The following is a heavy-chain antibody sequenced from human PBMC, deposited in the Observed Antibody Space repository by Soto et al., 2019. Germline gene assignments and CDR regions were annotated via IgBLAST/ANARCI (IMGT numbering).Heavy chain of an antibody. D-gene: IGHD2-21*02. CDR2: IKQDGSEK. CDR1: GFTFSRYW. J-gene: IGHJ5*02. V-gene: IGHV3-7*01. Sequence: EVKLVESGGGLVHPGGSLRLSCAASGFTFSRYWMTWVRQAPGKGLEWVANIKQDGSEKYYVDSVKGRFIISRDNAKNSTFLQMNSLRVEDTAIYYCASPPTGWDFGDANWFDPWGQGTLVTVSS. CDR3: ASPPTGWDFGDANWFDP.